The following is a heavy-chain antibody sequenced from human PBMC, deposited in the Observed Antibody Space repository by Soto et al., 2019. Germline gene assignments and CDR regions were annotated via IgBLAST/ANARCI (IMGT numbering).Heavy chain of an antibody. V-gene: IGHV4-31*03. D-gene: IGHD3-9*01. CDR3: ASALTGDYVGFDY. CDR1: GASISRDDCY. Sequence: QVQLQESGPGLVKPSQTLSLTCSVSGASISRDDCYWSWIRQHPGKGLEWIAYIYSSGNSYYNPSLSSRVAISLDTSKNQFSLRLSSVTAEDTGVYYCASALTGDYVGFDYWGQGTPATVSS. CDR2: IYSSGNS. J-gene: IGHJ4*02.